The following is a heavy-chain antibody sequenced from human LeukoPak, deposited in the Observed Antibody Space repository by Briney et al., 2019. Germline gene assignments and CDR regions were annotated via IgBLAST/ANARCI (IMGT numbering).Heavy chain of an antibody. CDR3: ARDCGYSSWVCAFDI. CDR1: GGPISSYY. Sequence: SETLSLTCTVSGGPISSYYWSWIRQPPGKGLEWIGYIYYSGSTNYNPSLKSRVTISVDTSKNQFSLKLSSVTAADTAVYYCARDCGYSSWVCAFDIWGQGTMVTVSS. D-gene: IGHD6-13*01. V-gene: IGHV4-59*01. CDR2: IYYSGST. J-gene: IGHJ3*02.